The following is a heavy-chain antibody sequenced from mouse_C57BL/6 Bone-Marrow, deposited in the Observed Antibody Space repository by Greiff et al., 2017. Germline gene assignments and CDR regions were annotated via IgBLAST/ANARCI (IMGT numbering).Heavy chain of an antibody. V-gene: IGHV1-64*01. D-gene: IGHD1-1*01. CDR1: GYTFTSYW. CDR3: ARAPIYYYGSRNFDF. Sequence: VQLQQSGAELVKPGASVKLSCKASGYTFTSYWMHWVKQRPGQGLEWIGMIHPNSGSTNYNEKFKSKATLTVDKSSSTAYMQLSSLTSEVSAVYSCARAPIYYYGSRNFDFWGTGTTVTVSS. J-gene: IGHJ1*03. CDR2: IHPNSGST.